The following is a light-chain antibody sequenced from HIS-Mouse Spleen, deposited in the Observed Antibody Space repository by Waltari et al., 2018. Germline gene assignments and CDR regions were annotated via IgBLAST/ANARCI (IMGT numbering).Light chain of an antibody. Sequence: SYELTQPPSVSVSPGQTARITCSGDALPKKYAYWYQQKSGQAPVLVIYDDSKRPSGNPERFPGSSSGTMATLTISGAQVEDEADYYCYSTDSSGNHRVFGGGTKLTVL. V-gene: IGLV3-10*01. CDR3: YSTDSSGNHRV. J-gene: IGLJ2*01. CDR2: DDS. CDR1: ALPKKY.